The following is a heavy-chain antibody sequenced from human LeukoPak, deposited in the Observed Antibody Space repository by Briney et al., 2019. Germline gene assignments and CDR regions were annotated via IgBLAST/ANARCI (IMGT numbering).Heavy chain of an antibody. D-gene: IGHD6-19*01. J-gene: IGHJ6*03. CDR3: ARDWAVAGTSQGENPGYYYYMDV. Sequence: SETLSLTCTVPGGSISSGSYYWTWIRQPAGEGLEWIGRIYTIGRTNYNPSLKSRVTIPINPSQTHSSLNLDSVTAADTAVYYCARDWAVAGTSQGENPGYYYYMDVWGKGTTVTISS. CDR2: IYTIGRT. V-gene: IGHV4-61*02. CDR1: GGSISSGSYY.